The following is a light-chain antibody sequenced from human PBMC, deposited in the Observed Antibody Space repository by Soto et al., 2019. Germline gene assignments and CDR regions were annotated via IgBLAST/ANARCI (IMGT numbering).Light chain of an antibody. V-gene: IGKV1-5*03. J-gene: IGKJ1*01. CDR1: QTISSW. CDR2: QAS. CDR3: QQYNRYSLT. Sequence: DIQMTQSPSALSASVGDRVTITCRASQTISSWLAWYQQKPGEAPRLLIYQASSLETEVPSRFSGSGSGTEFTLTLSSLQPGDFATYYCQQYNRYSLTFGQGTKVDIK.